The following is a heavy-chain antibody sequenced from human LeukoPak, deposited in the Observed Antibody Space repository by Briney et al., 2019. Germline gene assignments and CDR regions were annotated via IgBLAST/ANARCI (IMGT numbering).Heavy chain of an antibody. J-gene: IGHJ4*02. V-gene: IGHV3-30*18. CDR3: AKEFDRGLPDY. CDR2: ISYDGSNE. CDR1: GFTFSTYG. D-gene: IGHD2-21*01. Sequence: GGSLRLSCAASGFTFSTYGMHWVRQAPGKGLEWVAVISYDGSNEYYADSVKGRFTISRDNSKNTLYLQMSSLRAEDTAVYYCAKEFDRGLPDYWGQGTLVTAPS.